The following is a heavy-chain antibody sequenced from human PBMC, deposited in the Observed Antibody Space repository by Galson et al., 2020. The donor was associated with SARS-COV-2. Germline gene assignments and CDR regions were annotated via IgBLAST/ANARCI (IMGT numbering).Heavy chain of an antibody. CDR1: GGSISSYY. Sequence: SETLSLTCTVSGGSISSYYWSWIRQPPGKGLEWIGYIYYSGSTNYNPSLKSRVTISVDTSKNQFSLKLSSVTAADTAVYYCARRLGYGDYWWFDPWGQGTLVTVSS. V-gene: IGHV4-59*01. J-gene: IGHJ5*02. D-gene: IGHD4-17*01. CDR2: IYYSGST. CDR3: ARRLGYGDYWWFDP.